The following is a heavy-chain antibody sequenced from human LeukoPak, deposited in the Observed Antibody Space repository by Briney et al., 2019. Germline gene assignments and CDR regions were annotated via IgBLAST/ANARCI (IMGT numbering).Heavy chain of an antibody. V-gene: IGHV3-23*01. CDR3: AKDTQYSYGYGGYY. J-gene: IGHJ4*02. CDR1: GFTFSSYA. D-gene: IGHD5-18*01. Sequence: GGSLRLSCAASGFTFSSYAMSWVRQAPGKGLEWVSAISGSGGSTYYADSVKGRFTISRDNSKNTLYLQMNSLRAEDTAVYYCAKDTQYSYGYGGYYWGQGTLVTVSS. CDR2: ISGSGGST.